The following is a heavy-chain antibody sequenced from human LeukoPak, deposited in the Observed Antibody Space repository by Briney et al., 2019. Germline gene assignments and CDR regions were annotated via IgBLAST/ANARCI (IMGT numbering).Heavy chain of an antibody. V-gene: IGHV4-59*08. CDR3: ARKGVSDLYYFDS. J-gene: IGHJ4*02. Sequence: NPSETLSLTCTVSGGSISSYYWSWIRQPPGKGLEWMGNIYYSGSTNYNSSLKSRVTISVDTSKNRISLKLRSVTAADTAVYYCARKGVSDLYYFDSWGQGTLVTVSS. D-gene: IGHD3-16*01. CDR1: GGSISSYY. CDR2: IYYSGST.